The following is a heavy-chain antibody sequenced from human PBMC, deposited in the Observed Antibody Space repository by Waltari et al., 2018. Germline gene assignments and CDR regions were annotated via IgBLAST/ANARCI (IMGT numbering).Heavy chain of an antibody. D-gene: IGHD6-13*01. CDR2: ISQDGIEK. CDR3: TRGGDDSSWYWRN. V-gene: IGHV3-7*01. J-gene: IGHJ4*02. Sequence: EVQLVESGGGLVQPGGSLRLSCAASGFTFSNNWMTWVRQAPGKGVGGLAKISQDGIEKYSVEAVKGRFTISRDNAKNSLYLKLNSLGADDTAVYYCTRGGDDSSWYWRNWGQGTLVTVSS. CDR1: GFTFSNNW.